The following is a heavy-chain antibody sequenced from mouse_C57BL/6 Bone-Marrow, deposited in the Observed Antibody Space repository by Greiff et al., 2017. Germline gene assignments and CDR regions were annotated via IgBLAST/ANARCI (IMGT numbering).Heavy chain of an antibody. J-gene: IGHJ2*01. CDR3: ARELRTYFDY. V-gene: IGHV5-4*01. Sequence: VQLQQSGGGLVTPGGSLKLSCAASGFTFSSYAMSWVRQTPEKRLEWVATLSDGGSYTYYPDNVKGRFTISRDNAKNNLYLQMSHLKSEDTAMYYCARELRTYFDYWGQGTTLTVSS. D-gene: IGHD1-1*01. CDR1: GFTFSSYA. CDR2: LSDGGSYT.